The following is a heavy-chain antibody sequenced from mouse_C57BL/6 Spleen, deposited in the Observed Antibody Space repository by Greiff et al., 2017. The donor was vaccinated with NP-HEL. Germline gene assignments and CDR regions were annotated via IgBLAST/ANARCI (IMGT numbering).Heavy chain of an antibody. CDR1: GFTFSSYG. J-gene: IGHJ2*01. D-gene: IGHD2-3*01. CDR2: ISSGGSYT. CDR3: ARGMARDYFDY. V-gene: IGHV5-6*01. Sequence: EVKLVESGGDLVKPGGSLKLSCAASGFTFSSYGMSWVRQTPDKRLEWVATISSGGSYTYYPDSVKGRFTISRDNAKNTLYLQMSSLKSEDTAVYYCARGMARDYFDYWGQGTTLTVSS.